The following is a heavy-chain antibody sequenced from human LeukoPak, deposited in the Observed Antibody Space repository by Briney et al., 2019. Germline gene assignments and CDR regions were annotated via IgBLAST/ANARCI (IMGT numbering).Heavy chain of an antibody. J-gene: IGHJ3*02. CDR2: IYYSGST. Sequence: PSETLSLTCTVSGGSISSYYWSWIRQPPGKGLEWIGYIYYSGSTNYNPSLKSRVTISVDTSKNQFSLKLSSVTAADTAVYYCARPLYYYDSSGFGAFDIWRQGTMVTVSS. D-gene: IGHD3-22*01. V-gene: IGHV4-59*08. CDR3: ARPLYYYDSSGFGAFDI. CDR1: GGSISSYY.